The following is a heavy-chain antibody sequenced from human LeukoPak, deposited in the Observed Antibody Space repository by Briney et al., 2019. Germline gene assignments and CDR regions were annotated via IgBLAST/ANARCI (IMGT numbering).Heavy chain of an antibody. CDR2: IGTAGDT. Sequence: GGSLRLSCAASGFTFSSYDMHWVRQATGKGLEWVSAIGTAGDTYYPGSVKGRFTISRDNSKNTLYLQMNSLRAEDTAVYYCAKDYYGSGSYYLPGYWGQGTLVTVSS. D-gene: IGHD3-10*01. CDR1: GFTFSSYD. V-gene: IGHV3-13*01. J-gene: IGHJ4*02. CDR3: AKDYYGSGSYYLPGY.